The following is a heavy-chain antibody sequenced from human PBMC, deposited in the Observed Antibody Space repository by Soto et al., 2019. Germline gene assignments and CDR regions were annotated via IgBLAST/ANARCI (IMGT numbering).Heavy chain of an antibody. V-gene: IGHV4-59*01. CDR1: GGSISGYY. CDR3: TRDGDGRMTTNPYYYYGMDV. J-gene: IGHJ6*02. D-gene: IGHD2-21*02. CDR2: VYYSGGA. Sequence: PSETLSLTCTVSGGSISGYYWSWNRQPPGKGLEWIGNVYYSGGAKYNPSVKRRVSISVDTSKNQFSLNLSSVTAADTAVYYCTRDGDGRMTTNPYYYYGMDVWGPGITVTVSS.